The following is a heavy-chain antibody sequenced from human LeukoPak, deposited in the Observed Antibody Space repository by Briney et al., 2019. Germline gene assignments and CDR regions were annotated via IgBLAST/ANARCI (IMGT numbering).Heavy chain of an antibody. CDR1: GFTFSSYA. V-gene: IGHV3-30-3*01. J-gene: IGHJ6*02. Sequence: GRSLRLSCAASGFTFSSYAMHWVRQAPGKGLEWVAVISYDGSNKYYADSVKGRFTISRDNSKNTLYLQMISLRAEGTGVYYCAIGPERTGVGTRNYCDIDVWGQGTTVTVSS. CDR3: AIGPERTGVGTRNYCDIDV. D-gene: IGHD2-8*01. CDR2: ISYDGSNK.